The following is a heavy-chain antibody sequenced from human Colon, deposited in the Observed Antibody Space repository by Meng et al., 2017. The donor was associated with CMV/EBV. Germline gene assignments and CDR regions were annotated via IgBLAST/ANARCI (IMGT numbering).Heavy chain of an antibody. Sequence: VLLGRSGTEVRTPGAAVKVSCKASGETFIDFGISWVRQAPGQGLEWMGWINAYNGNTNYAPEFQGRVTLTTDTSTTTDTSTTTVYMELRSLRSDDTAIYYCATELSRGGYWGQGTLVTVSS. J-gene: IGHJ4*02. CDR2: INAYNGNT. CDR3: ATELSRGGY. CDR1: GETFIDFG. V-gene: IGHV1-18*01.